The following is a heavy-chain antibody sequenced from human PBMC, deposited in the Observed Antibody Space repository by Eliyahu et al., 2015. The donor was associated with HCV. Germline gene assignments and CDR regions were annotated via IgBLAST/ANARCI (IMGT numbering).Heavy chain of an antibody. V-gene: IGHV4-59*01. CDR1: GGSISSYY. CDR3: ASGGGGIAVAGTGGWFDP. J-gene: IGHJ5*02. D-gene: IGHD6-19*01. Sequence: QVQLQESGPGLVKPSETLSLTCTVSGGSISSYYWXWIRQPPGKGLEWIAYIYYSGSTNYNPSLKSRVTISVDTSKNQFSLKLSSVTAADTAVYYXASGGGGIAVAGTGGWFDPWGQGTLVTVSS. CDR2: IYYSGST.